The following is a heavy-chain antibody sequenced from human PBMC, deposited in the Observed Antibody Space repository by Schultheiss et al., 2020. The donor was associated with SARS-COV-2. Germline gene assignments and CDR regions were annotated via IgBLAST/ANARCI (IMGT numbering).Heavy chain of an antibody. CDR1: GGSFSGYY. CDR3: TRARDGRHSVVVVAARSGAFDI. D-gene: IGHD2-15*01. V-gene: IGHV4-34*01. J-gene: IGHJ3*02. Sequence: SETLSLTCAVYGGSFSGYYWSWIRQPPGKGLEWIGEINHSGSTNYNSSLKSRVTVSVDTSKNQFSLKLSSVTAADTAVYYCTRARDGRHSVVVVAARSGAFDIWGQGTMVTVSS. CDR2: INHSGST.